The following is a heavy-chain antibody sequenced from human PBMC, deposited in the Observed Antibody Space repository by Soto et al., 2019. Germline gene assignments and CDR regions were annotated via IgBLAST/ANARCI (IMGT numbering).Heavy chain of an antibody. V-gene: IGHV3-43D*03. CDR2: ISWDGGRT. CDR3: AKDIGPYYDSSGYYYGMDV. Sequence: GGSLRLSCAASGFTFDDYAMHWVRQAPGKGLEWVSLISWDGGRTYYADSVKGRFTISRDNSKNSLYLQMNSLRAEDSALYYCAKDIGPYYDSSGYYYGMDVCGQGTTVTVSS. CDR1: GFTFDDYA. D-gene: IGHD3-22*01. J-gene: IGHJ6*02.